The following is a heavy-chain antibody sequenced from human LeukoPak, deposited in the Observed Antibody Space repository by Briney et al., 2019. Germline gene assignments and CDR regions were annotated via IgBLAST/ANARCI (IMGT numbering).Heavy chain of an antibody. CDR2: IYYSGST. CDR3: ARVSRQRSSGYHFDY. J-gene: IGHJ4*02. D-gene: IGHD3-22*01. V-gene: IGHV4-59*01. CDR1: GGSISSYY. Sequence: SETLSLTCTVSGGSISSYYWSWIQQPPGKGLEWIGYIYYSGSTNYNPSLKSRVTISVDTSKNQFSLKLSSVTAADTAVYYCARVSRQRSSGYHFDYWGQGTLVTVSS.